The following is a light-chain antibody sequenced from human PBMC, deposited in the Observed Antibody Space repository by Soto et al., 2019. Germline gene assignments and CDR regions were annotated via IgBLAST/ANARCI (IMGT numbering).Light chain of an antibody. J-gene: IGKJ2*01. CDR1: QGVSAY. Sequence: DIQMTPSPSSLSASVGDRVTITCRASQGVSAYLLWYQQRQGTPPKLLIYAASNLVSGVPSRFSGRESGTTFTLTISSLQPEDFATYYCQQSYKTPHTFGQGTKLETK. CDR3: QQSYKTPHT. V-gene: IGKV1-39*01. CDR2: AAS.